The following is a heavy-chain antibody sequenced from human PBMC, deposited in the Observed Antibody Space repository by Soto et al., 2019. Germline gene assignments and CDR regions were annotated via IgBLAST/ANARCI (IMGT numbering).Heavy chain of an antibody. J-gene: IGHJ1*01. V-gene: IGHV1-69*06. CDR2: VISGSGSV. D-gene: IGHD5-18*01. CDR3: ARVGSRDAYNYVLDQ. Sequence: QVQVVQSGAEVKKPGSSVKISCKASGRIFSSFPTSWVRQVPGQGLEWMGGVISGSGSVTYAPKFQGRVTITAVNSAGIGYMELTSLTSEDTAIYYCARVGSRDAYNYVLDQWGPGTMVTVSS. CDR1: GRIFSSFP.